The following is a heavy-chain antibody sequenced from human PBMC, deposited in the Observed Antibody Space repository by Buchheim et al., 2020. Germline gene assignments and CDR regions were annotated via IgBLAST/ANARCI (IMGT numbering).Heavy chain of an antibody. J-gene: IGHJ4*02. CDR3: AKDEIAAAGFFDY. Sequence: QVQLVESGGGVVQPGRSLRLSCAASGFTFSSYGMHWVRQAPGKGLEWVAVISYDGSNKYYADSVKGRFTISRDNSKNTLYLQMNSLRAEDTAVYYCAKDEIAAAGFFDYWGQGT. CDR2: ISYDGSNK. CDR1: GFTFSSYG. V-gene: IGHV3-30*18. D-gene: IGHD6-13*01.